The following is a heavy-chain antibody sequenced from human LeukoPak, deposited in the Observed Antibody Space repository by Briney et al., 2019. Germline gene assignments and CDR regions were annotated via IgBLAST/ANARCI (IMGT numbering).Heavy chain of an antibody. CDR1: GFTFGDYA. J-gene: IGHJ5*02. D-gene: IGHD3-3*01. Sequence: GRSLRLSCAASGFTFGDYAMSWFRQAPGKGLEWVGFIRSKAYGGTTEYAASVKGRFTISRDDSKSIAYLQMNSLKTEDTAVYYCTSSDEWLPDYNWFDPWGQGTLVTVSS. CDR3: TSSDEWLPDYNWFDP. V-gene: IGHV3-49*03. CDR2: IRSKAYGGTT.